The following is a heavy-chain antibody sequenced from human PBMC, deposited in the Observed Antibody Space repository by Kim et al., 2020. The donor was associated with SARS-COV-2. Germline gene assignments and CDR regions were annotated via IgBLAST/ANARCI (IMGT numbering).Heavy chain of an antibody. CDR2: ISGKGGRT. V-gene: IGHV3-64*01. D-gene: IGHD1-26*01. J-gene: IGHJ4*02. CDR1: GFTFSNYA. Sequence: GGSLRLSCAASGFTFSNYAMHWVRQAPGKGLEFVSGISGKGGRTKYGNSVKGRFTISRDNSRNTLYLQMGSLRTDDMAVYYCARDWWERDESWGPLGFWGQGALVTGSS. CDR3: ARDWWERDESWGPLGF.